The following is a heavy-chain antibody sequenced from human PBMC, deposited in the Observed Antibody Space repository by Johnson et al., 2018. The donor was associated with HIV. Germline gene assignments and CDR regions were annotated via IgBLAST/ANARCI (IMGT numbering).Heavy chain of an antibody. CDR1: GFTFSSYA. CDR2: ISGSGGST. V-gene: IGHV3-23*04. J-gene: IGHJ3*02. CDR3: AREYHHTRMTMRGGVSGKNAFDI. Sequence: VQLVESGGGLVQPGGSLRLSCAASGFTFSSYAMSWVRQAPGKGLEWVSAISGSGGSTYYADSVKGRFTISRDNSKNTLYLQMNSLRAADTAVYYCAREYHHTRMTMRGGVSGKNAFDIWGQGTMVTVSS. D-gene: IGHD3-22*01.